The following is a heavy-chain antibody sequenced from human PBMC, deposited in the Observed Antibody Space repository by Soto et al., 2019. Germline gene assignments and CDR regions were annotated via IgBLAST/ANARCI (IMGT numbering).Heavy chain of an antibody. Sequence: PGGSLRLSCAASGFTSSSYGMHWVRQAPGKGLEWVAVISYDGSNKYYADSVKGRFTISRDNSKNTLYLQMNSLRAEDTAVYYCAKEYYDFWSGYHEPYGMDVWGQGTTVTVSS. CDR1: GFTSSSYG. V-gene: IGHV3-30*18. D-gene: IGHD3-3*01. CDR2: ISYDGSNK. CDR3: AKEYYDFWSGYHEPYGMDV. J-gene: IGHJ6*02.